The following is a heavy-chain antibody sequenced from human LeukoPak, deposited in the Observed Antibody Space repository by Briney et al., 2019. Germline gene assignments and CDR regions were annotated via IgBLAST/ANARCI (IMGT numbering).Heavy chain of an antibody. V-gene: IGHV4-59*01. J-gene: IGHJ6*02. D-gene: IGHD6-13*01. Sequence: SETLSLTCTVSGDSIRDYYWTWIRQSPGKGLEWIGNVYYSGSTNYNPSLTSRVTISIDTSKTQSSLKLSSVTAADTAVYYCARDPRSAAGTSQMRWDVWGQGTTVTVSS. CDR2: VYYSGST. CDR1: GDSIRDYY. CDR3: ARDPRSAAGTSQMRWDV.